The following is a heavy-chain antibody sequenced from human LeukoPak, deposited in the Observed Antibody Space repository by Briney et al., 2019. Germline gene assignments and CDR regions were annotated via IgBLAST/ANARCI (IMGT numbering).Heavy chain of an antibody. V-gene: IGHV3-30-3*01. CDR1: GFTFSSYA. J-gene: IGHJ4*02. CDR2: ISYDGSNK. CDR3: ATGKYCSGGSCSWDY. Sequence: GGSLKLSCAASGFTFSSYAMHWLRQAPGQGLEGVAVISYDGSNKSYADSVKGRFTISRDNSKNTLYLQMNSLRAEDTAVYYCATGKYCSGGSCSWDYWGQGTLVTVSS. D-gene: IGHD2-15*01.